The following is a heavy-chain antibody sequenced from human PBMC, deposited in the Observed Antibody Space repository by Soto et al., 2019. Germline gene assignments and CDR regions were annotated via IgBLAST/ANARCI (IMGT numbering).Heavy chain of an antibody. J-gene: IGHJ5*02. CDR2: IYYSGST. V-gene: IGHV4-31*03. CDR3: ARSRDGSGSKSVGWFDP. Sequence: QVQLQESGPGLVKPSQTLSLTCTVSGGSISSGGYYWSWIRQHPGKGLEWIGYIYYSGSTYYNPSLKSRFTISVYTSQNQFSLKLSSVTAADTAVYYCARSRDGSGSKSVGWFDPWGQGTLVTVSS. CDR1: GGSISSGGYY. D-gene: IGHD3-10*01.